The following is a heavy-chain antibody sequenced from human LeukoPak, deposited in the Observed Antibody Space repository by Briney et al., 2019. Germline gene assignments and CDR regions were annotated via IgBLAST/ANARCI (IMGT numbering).Heavy chain of an antibody. CDR2: TYYRSKWYN. J-gene: IGHJ5*02. D-gene: IGHD5-24*01. Sequence: SQTLSLTCAISGDSVSSNSAAWNWIRQSPSRGLEWLGRTYYRSKWYNDYAVSVKSRITINPDTSKNQFSLQLNSVTPEDTAVYYCARDGFGDGYNQVPLWFDPWGQGTLVTVSS. CDR1: GDSVSSNSAA. V-gene: IGHV6-1*01. CDR3: ARDGFGDGYNQVPLWFDP.